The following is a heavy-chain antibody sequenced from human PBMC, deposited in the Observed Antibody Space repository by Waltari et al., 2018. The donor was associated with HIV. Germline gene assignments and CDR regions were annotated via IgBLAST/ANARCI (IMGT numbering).Heavy chain of an antibody. J-gene: IGHJ4*02. Sequence: QVQLVESGGGVVQPGRSLSPPCPASGFAFRSFCLYWVRQAPGKGLEWLAVISHDGTNEFYTDSVEGRFTISRDNSKNTVHLQMNSLRADDTAVYSCAKEMGLLQWGGNYCDYWGQGTLVTVSS. D-gene: IGHD2-21*01. CDR2: ISHDGTNE. CDR3: AKEMGLLQWGGNYCDY. V-gene: IGHV3-30*18. CDR1: GFAFRSFC.